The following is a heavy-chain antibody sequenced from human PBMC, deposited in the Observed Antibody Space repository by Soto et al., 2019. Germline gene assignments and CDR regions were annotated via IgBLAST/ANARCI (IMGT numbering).Heavy chain of an antibody. J-gene: IGHJ6*02. V-gene: IGHV3-30*09. CDR3: ARDRQYGAGFIDV. CDR2: ISSDGSDK. CDR1: GLTFSSYA. Sequence: PGGSLRLSCAASGLTFSSYAMHWVRQAPGKGLEWVAVISSDGSDKYYADSVKGRFAISRDNSKNTLYVQLNRMRAEDTALYYCARDRQYGAGFIDVWGQGTTVTVSS. D-gene: IGHD3-10*01.